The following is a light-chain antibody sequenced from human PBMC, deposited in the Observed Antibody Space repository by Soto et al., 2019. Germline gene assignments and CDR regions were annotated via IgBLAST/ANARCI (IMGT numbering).Light chain of an antibody. V-gene: IGLV2-14*01. CDR2: DVS. Sequence: QSALTQPASVSGSPGQSITISYTGTSREVGGYNYVSWYQQHPGKAPKLMIYDVSNRPSGVSNRFSGSKSGNTASLTISGLETEDEADYYCSSYTSSSTVVFGGGTKLTVL. CDR1: SREVGGYNY. CDR3: SSYTSSSTVV. J-gene: IGLJ2*01.